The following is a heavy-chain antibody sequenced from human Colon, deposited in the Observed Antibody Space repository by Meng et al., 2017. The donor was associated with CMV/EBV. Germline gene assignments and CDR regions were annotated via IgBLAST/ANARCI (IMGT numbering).Heavy chain of an antibody. CDR1: GYSFSKYW. V-gene: IGHV5-51*01. CDR2: IYPGDSDT. J-gene: IGHJ5*02. D-gene: IGHD1-26*01. CDR3: ARQNTGNYDH. Sequence: SCKTSGYSFSKYWVAWVRQVPVKGLEWIGIIYPGDSDTTYSPSFDGQVSISADKSISTAYLQWSSLKASDTALYYCARQNTGNYDHWGQGTLVTVSS.